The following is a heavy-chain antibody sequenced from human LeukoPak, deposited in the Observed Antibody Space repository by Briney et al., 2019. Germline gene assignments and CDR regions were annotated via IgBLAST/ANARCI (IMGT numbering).Heavy chain of an antibody. CDR2: VSSTGSGT. J-gene: IGHJ5*02. CDR3: AKDGPLLWFGPTDT. Sequence: GGSLRLSCVASGFTFSTYGMSWVRQAPGKGLEWVAAVSSTGSGTYYPDSLKGRFIISRDNSQNTVFLQMNSLRPEDTAFYFCAKDGPLLWFGPTDTWGQGILVTVSS. CDR1: GFTFSTYG. V-gene: IGHV3-23*01. D-gene: IGHD3-10*01.